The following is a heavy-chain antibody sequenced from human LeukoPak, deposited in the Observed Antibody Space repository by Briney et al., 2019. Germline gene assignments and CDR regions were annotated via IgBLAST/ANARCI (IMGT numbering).Heavy chain of an antibody. CDR1: GYTFTGYY. V-gene: IGHV1-2*02. J-gene: IGHJ4*02. CDR2: INPNSGGT. Sequence: GASVKVSCKASGYTFTGYYMHWVRQAPGQGLEWMGWINPNSGGTNYAQKFQGRVTMTRDTSISTAYMELSRLRSDDTAVYYCASSVGIVGATTPDYWGQGTLVTVSS. D-gene: IGHD1-26*01. CDR3: ASSVGIVGATTPDY.